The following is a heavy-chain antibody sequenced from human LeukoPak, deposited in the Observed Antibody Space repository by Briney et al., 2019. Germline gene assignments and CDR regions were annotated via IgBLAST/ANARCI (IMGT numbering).Heavy chain of an antibody. J-gene: IGHJ4*02. CDR2: IIPIFGTA. D-gene: IGHD2-2*02. CDR3: ARDEYCSSTSCHNFDS. Sequence: SVKVSCKASGGTFSSYAISWVRQAPGQGLEWMGRIIPIFGTANYAQKFQGRVTITTDESTSTAYMELSSLRSEDTAVYYCARDEYCSSTSCHNFDSWGQGTLVTVSS. V-gene: IGHV1-69*05. CDR1: GGTFSSYA.